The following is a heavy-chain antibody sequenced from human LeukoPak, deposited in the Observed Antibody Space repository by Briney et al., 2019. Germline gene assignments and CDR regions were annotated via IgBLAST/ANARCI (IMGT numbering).Heavy chain of an antibody. CDR1: GYTFTSYG. J-gene: IGHJ5*02. Sequence: GASVKVSCKASGYTFTSYGISWVRQAPGQGLEWMGWISAYNGNTNYAQKLQGRVTMTTDTSTSTAYMELRSLRSDDTAVYYCARDLNTYYYDSSGHKGVFWFDPWGQGTLVTVSS. D-gene: IGHD3-22*01. CDR2: ISAYNGNT. V-gene: IGHV1-18*01. CDR3: ARDLNTYYYDSSGHKGVFWFDP.